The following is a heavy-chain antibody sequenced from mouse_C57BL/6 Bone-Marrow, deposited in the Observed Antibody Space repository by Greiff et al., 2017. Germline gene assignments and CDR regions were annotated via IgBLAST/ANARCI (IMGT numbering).Heavy chain of an antibody. CDR1: GYTFTDYY. CDR3: ARGYYSYAMDY. J-gene: IGHJ4*01. Sequence: VQLQQSGAELVRPGASVKLSCKASGYTFTDYYINWVKQRPGQGLEWIARIYPGSGNTYYNEKFKGKATLTAEKSSSTAYMQLSSLTSEDSAVYFCARGYYSYAMDYWGQRTSVTVSS. V-gene: IGHV1-76*01. CDR2: IYPGSGNT. D-gene: IGHD2-12*01.